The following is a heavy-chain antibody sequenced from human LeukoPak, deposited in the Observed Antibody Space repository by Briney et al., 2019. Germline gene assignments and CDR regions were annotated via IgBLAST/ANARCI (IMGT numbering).Heavy chain of an antibody. J-gene: IGHJ4*02. CDR3: ARDRNGGWYYYDSSGYYSDY. CDR2: ISAYNGNT. D-gene: IGHD3-22*01. V-gene: IGHV1-18*01. CDR1: GYTFTIYG. Sequence: ASVKVSCKASGYTFTIYGISWVRQAPGQGLEWMGWISAYNGNTNYAQKLQGRVTMTTDTSTSTAYMELRSLRSDDTAVYYCARDRNGGWYYYDSSGYYSDYWGQGTLVTVSS.